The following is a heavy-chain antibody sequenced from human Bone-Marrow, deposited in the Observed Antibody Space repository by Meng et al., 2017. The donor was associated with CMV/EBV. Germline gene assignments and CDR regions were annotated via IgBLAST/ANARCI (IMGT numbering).Heavy chain of an antibody. CDR3: ASSNYYDSSSYSLFDAFDI. D-gene: IGHD3-22*01. Sequence: GSLRLSCTVSGGSVSSGSYYWSWIRQPPGKGLEWIGYIYYSGSTNYNPSLKSRVTISVDTSKNQFSLKLSSVTAADTAVYYCASSNYYDSSSYSLFDAFDIWGQGTMVTVSS. CDR1: GGSVSSGSYY. J-gene: IGHJ3*02. CDR2: IYYSGST. V-gene: IGHV4-61*01.